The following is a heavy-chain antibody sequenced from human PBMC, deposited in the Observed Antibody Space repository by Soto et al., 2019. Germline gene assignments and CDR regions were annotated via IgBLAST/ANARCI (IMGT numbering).Heavy chain of an antibody. V-gene: IGHV5-51*01. CDR3: ARYDHHPNAYFDY. Sequence: GESLKISCKGSGYSFTSYWIGWVRQMPGKGLEWMGIIYPGDSDTRYSPSFQGQVTISADKSISTAYLQWRSLKASDTAMYYCARYDHHPNAYFDYWGQGTLVTVSS. CDR1: GYSFTSYW. J-gene: IGHJ4*02. D-gene: IGHD3-3*01. CDR2: IYPGDSDT.